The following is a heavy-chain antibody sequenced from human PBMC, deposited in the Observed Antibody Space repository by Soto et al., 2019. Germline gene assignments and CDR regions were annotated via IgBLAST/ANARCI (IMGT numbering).Heavy chain of an antibody. J-gene: IGHJ5*02. CDR3: TRDASRDSSARGWFDP. Sequence: GGSLILSCPASGFTFRSFTMHLLRQAPGKGLEWVSTISSNSAYIYYTDALRGRFTISRDNAKNSLHLQMNSLRAEDTAVYYCTRDASRDSSARGWFDPWGPGTLVTVSS. CDR2: ISSNSAYI. D-gene: IGHD6-13*01. V-gene: IGHV3-21*01. CDR1: GFTFRSFT.